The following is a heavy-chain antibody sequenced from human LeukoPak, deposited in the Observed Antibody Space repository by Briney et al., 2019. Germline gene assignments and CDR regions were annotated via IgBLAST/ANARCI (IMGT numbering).Heavy chain of an antibody. CDR2: ISGSGGST. D-gene: IGHD3-22*01. J-gene: IGHJ4*02. CDR3: AKTLHHISGYYTYYFDY. CDR1: GFTFSSYA. V-gene: IGHV3-23*01. Sequence: GGSLRLSCAASGFTFSSYAMSWVRQAPGKGLEWVSAISGSGGSTYYADSVKGRFTISRDNSKNTLYLQMNSLRAEDTAVYYCAKTLHHISGYYTYYFDYWGQGTLVTVSS.